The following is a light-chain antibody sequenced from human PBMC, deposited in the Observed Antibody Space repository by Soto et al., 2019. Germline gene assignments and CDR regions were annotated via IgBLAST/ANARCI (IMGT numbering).Light chain of an antibody. CDR2: GAS. Sequence: EIVLTQSPGTLSLSPGERATLSCRASQSVSGSYFAWYQQKPGQAPRLLIYGASSRATGIPDTFSGSGSGTDFTLTISRLEPEDFAVYYCQQYASSPVTFGGGTKVEIK. CDR1: QSVSGSY. V-gene: IGKV3-20*01. CDR3: QQYASSPVT. J-gene: IGKJ4*01.